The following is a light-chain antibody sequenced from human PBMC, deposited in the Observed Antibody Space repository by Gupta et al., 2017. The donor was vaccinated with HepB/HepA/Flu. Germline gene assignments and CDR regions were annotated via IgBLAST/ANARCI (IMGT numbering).Light chain of an antibody. CDR2: TNN. Sequence: QSVLTQPPSASGTPGQRVTISRSGSSFNIGSKTVNWYQQLPGTAPKLLIYTNNLRPSGVPDRFSGSKSGTSASLAISGLQSEDEADYYCAAWDDSLNAYVFGGGTEVTVL. CDR3: AAWDDSLNAYV. J-gene: IGLJ1*01. CDR1: SFNIGSKT. V-gene: IGLV1-44*01.